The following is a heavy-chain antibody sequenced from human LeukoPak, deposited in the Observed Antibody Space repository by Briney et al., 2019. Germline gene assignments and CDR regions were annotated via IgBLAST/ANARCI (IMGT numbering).Heavy chain of an antibody. J-gene: IGHJ4*02. Sequence: SETLFLTCTVSGGSITYYYWSWIRQAPGKGLEWIGYIYYSGNTNYNPSLKSRVTISVDTSESQFSLKLSSITAADTAVYYCARFGYGVRYFDYWGQGTPVTVSS. CDR3: ARFGYGVRYFDY. CDR1: GGSITYYY. D-gene: IGHD3-10*01. CDR2: IYYSGNT. V-gene: IGHV4-59*08.